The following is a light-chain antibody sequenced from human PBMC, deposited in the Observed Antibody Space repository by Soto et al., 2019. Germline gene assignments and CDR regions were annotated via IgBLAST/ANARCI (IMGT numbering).Light chain of an antibody. J-gene: IGLJ2*01. Sequence: QSALTQVASVFGAPGQSITISCTGTSGDVGGHDYVSWYQQYPGKAPKLMIYNVNYRPSGVSNRFSGSKSGNTASLTISGLQADDEANNYCSSYTNINTVVFGGGTKLTVL. CDR1: SGDVGGHDY. V-gene: IGLV2-14*03. CDR3: SSYTNINTVV. CDR2: NVN.